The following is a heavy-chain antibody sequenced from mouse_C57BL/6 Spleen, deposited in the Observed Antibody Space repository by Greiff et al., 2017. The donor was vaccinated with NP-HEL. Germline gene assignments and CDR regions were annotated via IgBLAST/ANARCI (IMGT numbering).Heavy chain of an antibody. CDR3: ARSYDYVPFAY. V-gene: IGHV1-52*01. CDR1: GYTFTSYW. J-gene: IGHJ3*01. Sequence: VQLQQSGAELVRPGSSVKLSCKASGYTFTSYWMHWVKQRPIQGLEWIGNIDPSDSETHYNQKFKDKATLTVDKSSSTAYMQLSSLTSEDSAVYYCARSYDYVPFAYWGQGTLVTVSA. D-gene: IGHD2-4*01. CDR2: IDPSDSET.